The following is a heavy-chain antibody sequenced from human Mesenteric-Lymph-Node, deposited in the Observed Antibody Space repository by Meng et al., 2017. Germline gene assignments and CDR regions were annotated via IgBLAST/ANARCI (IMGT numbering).Heavy chain of an antibody. J-gene: IGHJ3*02. CDR2: VYYSGTT. Sequence: GSLRLSCTVSGASIISSSSYYWAGIRQPPGKGMEWIGSVYYSGTTYYNPSLKRRVTISIDKSNDHFSLRLTSVTAADAAVYFCARWGGDSGYAFDIWGQGTRVTVSS. CDR1: GASIISSSSYY. V-gene: IGHV4-39*07. D-gene: IGHD2-21*01. CDR3: ARWGGDSGYAFDI.